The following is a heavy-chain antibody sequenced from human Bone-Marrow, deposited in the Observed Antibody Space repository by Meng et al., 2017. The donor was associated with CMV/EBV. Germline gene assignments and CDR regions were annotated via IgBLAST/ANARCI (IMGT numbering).Heavy chain of an antibody. J-gene: IGHJ3*02. Sequence: SETLSLTCTVSGGSISSYYWSWIWQPPGKGLEWIGYIYYSGSTNYNPSLKSRVTISVDTSKNQFSLKLSSVTAADTAVYYCARVPGHYYDSSDAWGGHAFDIWGQGTMVTVSS. D-gene: IGHD3-22*01. V-gene: IGHV4-59*01. CDR3: ARVPGHYYDSSDAWGGHAFDI. CDR2: IYYSGST. CDR1: GGSISSYY.